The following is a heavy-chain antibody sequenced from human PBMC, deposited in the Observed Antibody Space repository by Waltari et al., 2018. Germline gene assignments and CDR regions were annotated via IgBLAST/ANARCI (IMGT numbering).Heavy chain of an antibody. CDR3: ARGGTFPGYYYYMDI. CDR2: SGHEGDT. Sequence: QAPIQQWGTGQLKASETLSLTCAVYNVPLTASYWSWVSQAPRKGSEWIGESGHEGDTKFKSSRRNRLTLSVDTSTKQFSLTLRSVIAADTATYYCARGGTFPGYYYYMDIWGKGTPVTVSS. CDR1: NVPLTASY. D-gene: IGHD3-22*01. V-gene: IGHV4-34*01. J-gene: IGHJ6*03.